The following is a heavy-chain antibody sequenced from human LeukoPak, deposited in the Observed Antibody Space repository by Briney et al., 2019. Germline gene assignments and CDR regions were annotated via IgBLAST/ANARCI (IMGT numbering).Heavy chain of an antibody. CDR2: VDYNGST. V-gene: IGHV4-59*02. J-gene: IGHJ5*02. CDR1: GASVSSSH. D-gene: IGHD2/OR15-2a*01. Sequence: SETLSLTCSVSGASVSSSHWKWIRQSPGEGLEWLANVDYNGSTNYNPSLRGRGTMSLDTSKNQFHLKLESVTAADTARYFCARGFYEPFDRWVQGTLVTVSS. CDR3: ARGFYEPFDR.